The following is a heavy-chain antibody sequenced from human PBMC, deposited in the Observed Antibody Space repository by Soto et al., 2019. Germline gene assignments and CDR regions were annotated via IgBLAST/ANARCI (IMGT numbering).Heavy chain of an antibody. D-gene: IGHD2-15*01. Sequence: PSKPLTLTFTVSGGSIANNNYFWCWVRQPPGKGLEWIGSAAYSGGTYKNPSLKSRVTVSVDTANNQFSLKLTSVTAADTAVYYCAKSQVGATSTSDFDSWGQGAMVTVYS. CDR3: AKSQVGATSTSDFDS. V-gene: IGHV4-39*01. CDR2: AAYSGGT. CDR1: GGSIANNNYF. J-gene: IGHJ4*02.